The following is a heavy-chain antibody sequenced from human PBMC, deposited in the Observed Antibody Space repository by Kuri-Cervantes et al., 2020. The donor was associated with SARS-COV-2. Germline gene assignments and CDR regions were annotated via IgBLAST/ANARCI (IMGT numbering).Heavy chain of an antibody. V-gene: IGHV3-48*01. D-gene: IGHD2-2*01. Sequence: GESLKISCAASGFTFSSYSMNWVPQAPGKGLEWVSYISSSSSTIYYADSVKGRFTISRDNAKNSLYLQMNSLRAEDTAVYYCAKGEYCSGSSCYREGVPLFDYWGQGTLVTVSS. J-gene: IGHJ4*02. CDR3: AKGEYCSGSSCYREGVPLFDY. CDR1: GFTFSSYS. CDR2: ISSSSSTI.